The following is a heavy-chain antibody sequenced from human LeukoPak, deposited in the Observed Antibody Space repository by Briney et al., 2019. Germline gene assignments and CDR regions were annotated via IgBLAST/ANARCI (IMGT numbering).Heavy chain of an antibody. Sequence: GGSLRLSCAASGFTFSSYSMNWVRQAPGKGLEWVANIKQDGSEKYYVDSVKGRFTISRDNAKNSLYLQMNSLRAEDTAVYYCAKDFRSCSSTSCYLRSWYWAFDIWGQGTMVTVSS. D-gene: IGHD2-2*01. CDR3: AKDFRSCSSTSCYLRSWYWAFDI. V-gene: IGHV3-7*01. CDR1: GFTFSSYS. J-gene: IGHJ3*02. CDR2: IKQDGSEK.